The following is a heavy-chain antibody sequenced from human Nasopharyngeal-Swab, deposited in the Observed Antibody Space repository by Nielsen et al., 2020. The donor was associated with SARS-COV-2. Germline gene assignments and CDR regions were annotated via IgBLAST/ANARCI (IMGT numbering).Heavy chain of an antibody. CDR3: ARGFIVATIFHYYYYMDV. Sequence: ASVKVSCKASGYTFTSYDINWVRQATGQGLEWMGWMNPNSGNTGYAQKFQGRVTMTRNTSISTAYIELSSLRSEDTAVYYCARGFIVATIFHYYYYMDVWGKGTTVTVSS. V-gene: IGHV1-8*01. D-gene: IGHD5-12*01. J-gene: IGHJ6*03. CDR2: MNPNSGNT. CDR1: GYTFTSYD.